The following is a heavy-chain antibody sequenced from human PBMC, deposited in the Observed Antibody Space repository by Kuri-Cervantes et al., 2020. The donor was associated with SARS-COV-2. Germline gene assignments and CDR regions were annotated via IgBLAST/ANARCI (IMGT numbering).Heavy chain of an antibody. Sequence: GSLRLSCAVYGGSFSGYYWSWIRQPPGKGLEWSGEINHSGSTNYNPSLKSRVTISVDTSKNQFSLKLSSVTAADTAVYYCARVSYYYYGMDVWGQGTTVTVSS. J-gene: IGHJ6*02. V-gene: IGHV4-34*01. CDR2: INHSGST. CDR1: GGSFSGYY. CDR3: ARVSYYYYGMDV.